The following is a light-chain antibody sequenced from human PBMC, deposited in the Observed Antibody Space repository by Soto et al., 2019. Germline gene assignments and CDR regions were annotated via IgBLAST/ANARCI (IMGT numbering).Light chain of an antibody. CDR1: QGISTF. V-gene: IGKV1-39*01. J-gene: IGKJ2*01. CDR3: QQTFATPLQVGNSFSHT. CDR2: GAS. Sequence: DIQMTQSGSSLSASVGDRVTITCRASQGISTFLSWYQQRPGKPPYLLIYGASTLQGGVPSRFSGSGSGTDFTLTINSLQPEDFATYYCQQTFATPLQVGNSFSHTFGQGTKVDIK.